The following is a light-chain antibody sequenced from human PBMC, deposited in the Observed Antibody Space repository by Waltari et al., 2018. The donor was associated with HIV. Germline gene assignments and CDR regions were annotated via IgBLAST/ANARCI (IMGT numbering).Light chain of an antibody. V-gene: IGKV4-1*01. CDR2: WAS. Sequence: DIVMTQSTESLAVSLGERATINCTSSRTVLYSSDNQNYLAWYLQRPGQSPRVLLFWASTRAFGVPNRFSGSGSGTDFSLTLSSLQADDVGIYYCQQYYTVPPTFGGGTKVEI. J-gene: IGKJ4*01. CDR3: QQYYTVPPT. CDR1: RTVLYSSDNQNY.